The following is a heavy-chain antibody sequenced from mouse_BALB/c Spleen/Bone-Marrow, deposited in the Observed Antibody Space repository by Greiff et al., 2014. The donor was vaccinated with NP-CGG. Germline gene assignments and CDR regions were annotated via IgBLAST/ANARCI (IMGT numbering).Heavy chain of an antibody. CDR3: TRPYYGYVGYAY. J-gene: IGHJ3*01. V-gene: IGHV1S81*02. CDR2: INPSNGGT. Sequence: QVQLKESGAELVKPGASVKLSCKASGYTFTSYYMHWVKQRPGQGLEWIGEINPSNGGTNFNEKFKSKATLTVDKSSSTAYMQLSSLTFEDSAIYYCTRPYYGYVGYAYWGQGTQVTVSA. D-gene: IGHD1-2*01. CDR1: GYTFTSYY.